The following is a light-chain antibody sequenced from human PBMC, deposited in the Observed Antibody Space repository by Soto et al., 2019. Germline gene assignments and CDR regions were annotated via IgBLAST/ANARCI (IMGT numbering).Light chain of an antibody. CDR3: QQYNDWPPLT. Sequence: EIVRTQSPATLSVSSGERATLSCRASQSVSSNLAWYQQKPGQAPRLLIYGASTRATGIPARFSGSGSGTEFTLTISSLQSEDFGVYYCQQYNDWPPLTFGGGTKVDIK. CDR2: GAS. CDR1: QSVSSN. J-gene: IGKJ4*01. V-gene: IGKV3-15*01.